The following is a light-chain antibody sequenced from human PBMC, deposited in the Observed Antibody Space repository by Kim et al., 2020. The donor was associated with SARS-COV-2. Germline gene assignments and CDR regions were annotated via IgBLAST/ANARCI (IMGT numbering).Light chain of an antibody. CDR2: RDG. J-gene: IGLJ2*01. CDR3: QAWDSGTVV. V-gene: IGLV3-1*01. Sequence: VSPGQTASITCSVIKLGDKHVSWYQQQAGQSPVLVIYRDGKRPSGLPERFSGSNSGNTATLTISGTQTMDEADYYCQAWDSGTVVFGGGTRLTVL. CDR1: KLGDKH.